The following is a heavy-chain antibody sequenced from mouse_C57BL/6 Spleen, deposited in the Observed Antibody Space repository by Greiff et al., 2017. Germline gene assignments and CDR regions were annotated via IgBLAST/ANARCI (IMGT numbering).Heavy chain of an antibody. Sequence: QVQLQQPGAELVRPGSSVELSCKASGYTFTSYWMHWVKQRPIQGLEWIGNIDPSDSETHYTQKFKDKATLTVEKSSSTAYMQLSSLTSEDSAVYDGARGGDGNYGLYYVDYWGQGTTLTVSS. CDR1: GYTFTSYW. J-gene: IGHJ2*01. CDR2: IDPSDSET. V-gene: IGHV1-52*01. D-gene: IGHD2-1*01. CDR3: ARGGDGNYGLYYVDY.